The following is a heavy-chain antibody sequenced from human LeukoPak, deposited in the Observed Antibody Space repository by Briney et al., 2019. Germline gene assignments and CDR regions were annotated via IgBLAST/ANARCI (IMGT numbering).Heavy chain of an antibody. D-gene: IGHD2-2*01. V-gene: IGHV4-34*01. CDR2: INDSGST. CDR1: GGAFSNYF. J-gene: IGHJ4*02. CDR3: ARGQYCSTTTCYSARRYFDF. Sequence: NPSETLSLTCAVSGGAFSNYFWTWIRQPPGKGLEWIAEINDSGSTNSNSSLRSRVAISLDTSKNQFSLRLTSVTAADTAVYHCARGQYCSTTTCYSARRYFDFWGQGTLVTVSS.